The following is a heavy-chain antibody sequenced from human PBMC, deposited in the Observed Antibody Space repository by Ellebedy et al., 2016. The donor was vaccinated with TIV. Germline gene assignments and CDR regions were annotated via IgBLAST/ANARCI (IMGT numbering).Heavy chain of an antibody. Sequence: SVKVSCXASGGTFSSYAISWVRQAPGQGLEWMGGIIPIFGTANYAQKFQGRVTITADESTSTAYMELSSLRSEDTAVYYCARTYCSSTSCYYGFDYWGQGTLVTVSS. CDR3: ARTYCSSTSCYYGFDY. CDR1: GGTFSSYA. D-gene: IGHD2-2*01. CDR2: IIPIFGTA. V-gene: IGHV1-69*13. J-gene: IGHJ4*02.